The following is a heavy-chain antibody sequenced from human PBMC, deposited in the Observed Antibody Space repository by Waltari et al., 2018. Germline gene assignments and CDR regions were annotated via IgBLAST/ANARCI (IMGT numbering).Heavy chain of an antibody. CDR2: IYTSGST. V-gene: IGHV4-61*02. CDR1: GGSISSGSYY. CDR3: ARAPYDYGSGSYYDNWFDP. Sequence: QVQLQESGPGLVKPSQTLSLTCTVSGGSISSGSYYWNWIRQPAGKGLEWIGRIYTSGSTNYNPSLNSRVTISVDTSKNQFSLKLSSVTAADTAVYYCARAPYDYGSGSYYDNWFDPWGQVTLVTVSS. J-gene: IGHJ5*02. D-gene: IGHD3-10*01.